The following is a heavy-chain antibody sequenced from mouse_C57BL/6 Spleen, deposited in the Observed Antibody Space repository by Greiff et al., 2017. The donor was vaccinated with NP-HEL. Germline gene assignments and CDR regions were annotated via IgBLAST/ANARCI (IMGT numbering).Heavy chain of an antibody. V-gene: IGHV5-9-1*02. CDR1: GFTFSSYA. D-gene: IGHD1-3*01. CDR3: TGDNCAPFAY. Sequence: EVQLLESGEGLVKPGGSLKLSCAASGFTFSSYAMSWVRQTPEQRLEWVAYISSGGDYIYYAATVKGRFTISRDTARNTLYLQMSSLKSEDTAMYYCTGDNCAPFAYWGQGTLVTVSA. CDR2: ISSGGDYI. J-gene: IGHJ3*01.